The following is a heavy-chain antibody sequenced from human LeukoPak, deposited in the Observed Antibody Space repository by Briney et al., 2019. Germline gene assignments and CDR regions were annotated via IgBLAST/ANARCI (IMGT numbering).Heavy chain of an antibody. CDR3: ARGYGDRY. CDR1: GGSISSSSYY. CDR2: IYYSGST. D-gene: IGHD4-17*01. Sequence: PSETLSLTCTVSGGSISSSSYYWGWIRQPPGKGLEWIGSIYYSGSTYYNPSLKSRVTISVDTSKNQFSLKLSSVTAADTAVYYCARGYGDRYWGQGTLVTVSS. J-gene: IGHJ4*02. V-gene: IGHV4-39*01.